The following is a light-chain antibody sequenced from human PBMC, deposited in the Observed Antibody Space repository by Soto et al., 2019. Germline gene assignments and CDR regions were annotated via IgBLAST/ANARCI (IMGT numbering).Light chain of an antibody. CDR1: SSAVGGYNY. CDR3: SSYTSSNTHV. CDR2: DVS. V-gene: IGLV2-14*01. Sequence: SVLNHPSSVFGGPGQWITTSCPGTSSAVGGYNYVSWYQQHPGKAPKLMIYDVSNRPSGVSNRFSGSKPDNTASLTISGLQAEDEDDYYCSSYTSSNTHVFATGTNVTVL. J-gene: IGLJ1*01.